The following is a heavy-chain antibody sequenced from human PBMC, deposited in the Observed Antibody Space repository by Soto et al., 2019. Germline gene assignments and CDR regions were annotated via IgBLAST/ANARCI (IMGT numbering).Heavy chain of an antibody. CDR1: GYTFTSYG. V-gene: IGHV1-18*01. Sequence: QVQLVQSGAEVKKPGASVKVSCKASGYTFTSYGISWVRQAPGQGLEWMGWISAYNGNTNYAQKLQGRVTMTTDTSTSTAYMELRSLRSDDTAVYYCARVRGAKSWWEPHYWWDYWGQGTLVTVSS. J-gene: IGHJ4*02. CDR3: ARVRGAKSWWEPHYWWDY. D-gene: IGHD2-8*02. CDR2: ISAYNGNT.